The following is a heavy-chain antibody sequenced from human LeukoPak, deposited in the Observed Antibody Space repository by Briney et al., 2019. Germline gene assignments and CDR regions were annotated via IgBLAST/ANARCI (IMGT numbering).Heavy chain of an antibody. J-gene: IGHJ4*02. CDR3: ARGLSGFASSLGY. Sequence: GGSLRLSCAASGFTFSNYWMHWVRQAPGKGLVWVSRIHSDGSSTNYADSVRGRFSISRDNAKNTLYLQMNSLRAEDTAVYYCARGLSGFASSLGYWGQGALVTVSA. V-gene: IGHV3-74*01. D-gene: IGHD2-2*01. CDR1: GFTFSNYW. CDR2: IHSDGSST.